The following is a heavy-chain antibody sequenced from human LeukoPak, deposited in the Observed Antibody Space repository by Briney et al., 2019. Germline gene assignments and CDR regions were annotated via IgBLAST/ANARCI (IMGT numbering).Heavy chain of an antibody. D-gene: IGHD3-3*02. V-gene: IGHV1-2*02. CDR2: INPNSGGT. CDR3: ARDIRLRVIDLIDAFDI. CDR1: GYIFTGYY. Sequence: GAPVKVSCKASGYIFTGYYMHWVRQAPGQGLEWMGWINPNSGGTNYAQKFQGRVTMTRDTSISTAHMELSRLRSDDTAVYYCARDIRLRVIDLIDAFDIWGQGTMVTVSS. J-gene: IGHJ3*02.